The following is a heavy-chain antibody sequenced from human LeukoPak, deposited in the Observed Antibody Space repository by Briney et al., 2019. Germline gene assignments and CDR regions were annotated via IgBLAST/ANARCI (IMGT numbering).Heavy chain of an antibody. D-gene: IGHD6-13*01. CDR1: GYTSTSYA. J-gene: IGHJ4*02. V-gene: IGHV7-4-1*02. CDR2: INTNTGNP. CDR3: ARVASSDRYSSSWYQADY. Sequence: ASVKVSCKASGYTSTSYAMNWVRQAPGQGLEWMGWINTNTGNPTYAQGFTGRFVFSLDTSVSTAYLQISSLKAEDTAVYYCARVASSDRYSSSWYQADYWGQGTLVTVSS.